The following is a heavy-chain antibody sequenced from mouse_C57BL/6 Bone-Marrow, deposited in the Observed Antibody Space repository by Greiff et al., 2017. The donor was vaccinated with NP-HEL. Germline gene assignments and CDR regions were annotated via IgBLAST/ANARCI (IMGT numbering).Heavy chain of an antibody. D-gene: IGHD2-3*01. CDR1: GYTFTSSG. CDR3: ARYSGYYSYFDY. Sequence: VQLQQSGAELARPGASVKLSCKASGYTFTSSGISWVKQRTGQGLEWIGEIYPRSGNTYYNEKFKGKATLTADKSSSTAYMELRSLTSEDSAVYFCARYSGYYSYFDYWGQGTTLTVSS. CDR2: IYPRSGNT. J-gene: IGHJ2*01. V-gene: IGHV1-81*01.